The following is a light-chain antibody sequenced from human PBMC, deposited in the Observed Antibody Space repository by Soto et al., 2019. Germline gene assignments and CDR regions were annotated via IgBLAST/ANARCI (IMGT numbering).Light chain of an antibody. CDR1: SSDVGGYNY. J-gene: IGLJ1*01. V-gene: IGLV2-14*01. Sequence: QSVLTQPASVSGSPGQSITISCTGTSSDVGGYNYVSWYQQHPGKAPKLMIYFVSGRPSGVSDRFSGSKSGNTASLTISGLQAEDEADYYCSSYTSSTAYIFGTGTKLTVL. CDR3: SSYTSSTAYI. CDR2: FVS.